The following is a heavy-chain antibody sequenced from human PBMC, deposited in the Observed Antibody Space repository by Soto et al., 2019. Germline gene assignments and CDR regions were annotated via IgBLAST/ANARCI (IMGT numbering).Heavy chain of an antibody. CDR1: GFTFSSYA. CDR3: ARERGYGDEGGVSYYYGMDV. J-gene: IGHJ6*02. V-gene: IGHV3-30-3*01. CDR2: ISYDGSNK. Sequence: QVQLVESGGGVVQPGRSLRLSCAASGFTFSSYAMHWVRQAPGKGLEWVAVISYDGSNKYYADSVKGRFTISRDNSKNTLYLQMNSLRAEDTAVYYCARERGYGDEGGVSYYYGMDVWGQGTTVTVSS. D-gene: IGHD4-17*01.